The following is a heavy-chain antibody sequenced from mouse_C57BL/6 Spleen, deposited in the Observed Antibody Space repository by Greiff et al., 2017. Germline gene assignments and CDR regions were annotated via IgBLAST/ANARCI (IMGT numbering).Heavy chain of an antibody. J-gene: IGHJ1*03. D-gene: IGHD3-1*01. CDR2: IWSGGST. V-gene: IGHV2-2*01. CDR3: ARNKEGYGWYFDV. CDR1: GFSLTSYG. Sequence: VQLQQSGPGLVQPSQSLSITCTVSGFSLTSYGVHWVRQSPGKGLEWLGVIWSGGSTDYNAAFISRLSISKDNSKSQFFFKMNSLQADDTAIYYCARNKEGYGWYFDVWGTGTTVTVSS.